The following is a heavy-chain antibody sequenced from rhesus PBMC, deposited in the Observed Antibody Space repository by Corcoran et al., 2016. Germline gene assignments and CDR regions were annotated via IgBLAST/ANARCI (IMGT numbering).Heavy chain of an antibody. CDR3: AKDLAKFDY. CDR2: ISNGGGST. CDR1: GFTFSSYG. J-gene: IGHJ4*01. V-gene: IGHV3S5*01. Sequence: EVQLVESGGGLVQPGGSLRLSCAASGFTFSSYGMSWVRQAPGKGLEWVSYISNGGGSTYDADSVKGRFTISRDNSQSTLSLQMNSLRAGDTAVYYCAKDLAKFDYWGQGVLVTVSS.